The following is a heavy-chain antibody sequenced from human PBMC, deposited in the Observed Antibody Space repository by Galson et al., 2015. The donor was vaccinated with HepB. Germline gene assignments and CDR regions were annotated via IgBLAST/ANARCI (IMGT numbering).Heavy chain of an antibody. CDR3: AREGDDYGDYVSGDYYGMDV. CDR2: ISYAGSNK. V-gene: IGHV3-30-3*01. Sequence: SLRLSCAASGFTFSSYAMHWVRQAPGKGLEWVAVISYAGSNKYYADSVKGRFTISRDNSKNTLYLQMNGLRAEDTAVYYCAREGDDYGDYVSGDYYGMDVWGQGTTVTVSS. D-gene: IGHD4-17*01. CDR1: GFTFSSYA. J-gene: IGHJ6*02.